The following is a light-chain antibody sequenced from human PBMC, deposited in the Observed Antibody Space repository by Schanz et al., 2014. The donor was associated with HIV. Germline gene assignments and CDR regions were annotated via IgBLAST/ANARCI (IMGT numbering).Light chain of an antibody. CDR1: SSNIGAGYD. V-gene: IGLV1-40*01. CDR3: AGWDDGLNGWV. J-gene: IGLJ3*02. CDR2: GNS. Sequence: QSVLTQPPSLSGAPGQWVTVSCSGSSSNIGAGYDVHWYQQLPGTAPKLLIYGNSNRPSGVPDRFSGSGSGTSASLAISGLQSDDEADYYCAGWDDGLNGWVFGGGTKLTVL.